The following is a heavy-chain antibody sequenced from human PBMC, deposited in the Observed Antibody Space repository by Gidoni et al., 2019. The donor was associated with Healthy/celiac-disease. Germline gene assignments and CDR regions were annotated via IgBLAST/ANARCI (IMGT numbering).Heavy chain of an antibody. CDR3: ARTGVLYDSSGYYYVGWFDP. CDR1: GGSISSGSYY. J-gene: IGHJ5*02. V-gene: IGHV4-61*02. D-gene: IGHD3-22*01. CDR2: IYTSGST. Sequence: QVQLQESGPGLVKPSQTLSLTCTVSGGSISSGSYYWSWIRQPAGKGLEWIGRIYTSGSTNYNPSLKSRVTISVDTSKNQFSLKLSSVTAADTAVYYCARTGVLYDSSGYYYVGWFDPWGQGTLVTVSS.